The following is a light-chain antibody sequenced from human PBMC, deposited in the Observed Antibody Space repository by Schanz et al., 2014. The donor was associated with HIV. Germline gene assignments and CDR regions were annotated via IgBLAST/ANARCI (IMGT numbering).Light chain of an antibody. J-gene: IGKJ4*01. CDR1: QSVSSY. CDR3: QQRSDWPLT. CDR2: DAS. V-gene: IGKV3-11*01. Sequence: EIVLTQSPDTLSLSPGERATLSCRASQSVSSYLAWYQQKPGQAPRLLIYDASNRATGIPARFSGSGSGTDFTLTISGLEPEDSAVYYCQQRSDWPLTFGGGTKVEIK.